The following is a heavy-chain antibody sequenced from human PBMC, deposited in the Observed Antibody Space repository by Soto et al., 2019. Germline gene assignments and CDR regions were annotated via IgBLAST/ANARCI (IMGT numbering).Heavy chain of an antibody. CDR1: GDTFSSYT. CDR3: ATRRYCGYDCYHKHYYGMDV. J-gene: IGHJ6*02. D-gene: IGHD2-21*01. V-gene: IGHV1-69*08. Sequence: QVQLVQSGAEVKKPGSSVKISCRASGDTFSSYTVNWVRQAPGRGLEWMGRIIPVLGTTDYAQTFRGRLSITADKSSNTVNMELGSLRSEDTAVYYCATRRYCGYDCYHKHYYGMDVWGQGTTVTVAS. CDR2: IIPVLGTT.